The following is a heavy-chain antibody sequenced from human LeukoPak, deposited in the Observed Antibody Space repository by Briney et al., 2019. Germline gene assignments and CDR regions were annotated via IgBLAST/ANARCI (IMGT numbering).Heavy chain of an antibody. CDR3: ARGRCSSTSCPSLDY. CDR1: GGSISSGSYY. CDR2: IYTSGST. V-gene: IGHV4-61*02. Sequence: PSETLSLTCTVSGGSISSGSYYWSWIRQPAGKGLEWIGRIYTSGSTNYNPSLKSRVTISVDTSKNQFSLKLSSVTAADTAVYYCARGRCSSTSCPSLDYWGQGTLVTVSS. D-gene: IGHD2-2*01. J-gene: IGHJ4*02.